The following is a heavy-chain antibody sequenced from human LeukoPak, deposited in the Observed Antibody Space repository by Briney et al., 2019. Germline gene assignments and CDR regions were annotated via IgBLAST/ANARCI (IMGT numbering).Heavy chain of an antibody. J-gene: IGHJ4*02. CDR1: GFTFDDYA. CDR3: ARESHNFDY. V-gene: IGHV3-43*02. Sequence: GGSLRLSCAASGFTFDDYAMHWVRQAPGKGLEWVSLISGDGGSTYYADSVKGRFTISRDNSKNSLYLQMNSLKAEDTAVYYCARESHNFDYWGQGTLVTVSS. CDR2: ISGDGGST.